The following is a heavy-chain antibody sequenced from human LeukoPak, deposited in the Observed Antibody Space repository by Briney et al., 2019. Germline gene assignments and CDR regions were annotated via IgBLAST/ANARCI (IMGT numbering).Heavy chain of an antibody. D-gene: IGHD6-13*01. V-gene: IGHV1-69*05. J-gene: IGHJ6*02. CDR2: IIPIFGTA. Sequence: SVKVSCKASGGTFSSYAISWVRQAPGQGLEWMGGIIPIFGTANYAQKFQGRVTMTRDTSTSTVYMELSSLRSEDTAVYYCARDEIAAAGSGNVWGQGTTVTVSS. CDR1: GGTFSSYA. CDR3: ARDEIAAAGSGNV.